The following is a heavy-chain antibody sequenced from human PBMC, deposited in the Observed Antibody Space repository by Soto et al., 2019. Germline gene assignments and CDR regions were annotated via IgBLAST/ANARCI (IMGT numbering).Heavy chain of an antibody. D-gene: IGHD3-3*01. CDR3: ARDPGITIFGVVEVDH. J-gene: IGHJ4*02. Sequence: KVAAASVKVSCKASGYTFTSYGISWVRQAPGQGLEWMGWISAYNGNTNYAQKLQGRVTMTTDTSTSTAYIELRSLRSDDTAVYYCARDPGITIFGVVEVDHWGQGTQVTVTS. V-gene: IGHV1-18*01. CDR1: GYTFTSYG. CDR2: ISAYNGNT.